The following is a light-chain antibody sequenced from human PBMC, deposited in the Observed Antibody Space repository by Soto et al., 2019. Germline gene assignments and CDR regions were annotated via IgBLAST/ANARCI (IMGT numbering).Light chain of an antibody. Sequence: ETILTQSPATLSLSPGNRATLSCRASQSVDNNLAWYQQKPGQAPRLLIYRSSTRATGIPARFSGSGSGTEFTLTIGSLQSEDFAVYYCQQYNDWPPITFGQGTRLEIK. J-gene: IGKJ5*01. CDR3: QQYNDWPPIT. V-gene: IGKV3-15*01. CDR2: RSS. CDR1: QSVDNN.